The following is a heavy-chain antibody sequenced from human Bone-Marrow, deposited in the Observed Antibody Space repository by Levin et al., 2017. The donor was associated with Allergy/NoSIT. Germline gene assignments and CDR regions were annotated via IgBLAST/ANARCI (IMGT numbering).Heavy chain of an antibody. V-gene: IGHV3-66*02. J-gene: IGHJ4*02. CDR3: PKTAGWYGAGYFDA. CDR2: IYSDGRT. Sequence: GESLKISCAASGFTVSSHYMNWVRQAPGKGLEWVSVIYSDGRTYYADSVKGRFTISRDNSKNTFYLQMNSLRPEDTAVYYCPKTAGWYGAGYFDAWGQGTLVTVSS. D-gene: IGHD6-19*01. CDR1: GFTVSSHY.